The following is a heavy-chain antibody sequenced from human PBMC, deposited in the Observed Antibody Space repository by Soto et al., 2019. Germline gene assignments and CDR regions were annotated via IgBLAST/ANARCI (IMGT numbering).Heavy chain of an antibody. CDR1: GFTFTSSA. J-gene: IGHJ4*02. CDR2: IVVGSCNT. D-gene: IGHD6-6*01. CDR3: ALNAYSSSGSFDY. V-gene: IGHV1-58*02. Sequence: SSVKVSCKASGFTFTSSAMQWVRQARGQRLEWIGWIVVGSCNTNYAQKFQERVTNTRDMSTSTDYMELSSLRSEDTAVYYCALNAYSSSGSFDYWGQGTLVTVSS.